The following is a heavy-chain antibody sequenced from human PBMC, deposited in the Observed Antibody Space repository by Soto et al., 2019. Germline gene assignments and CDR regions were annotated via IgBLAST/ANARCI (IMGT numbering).Heavy chain of an antibody. V-gene: IGHV1-69*06. CDR3: AIDVGGGWLRSNYYYYGMDV. CDR1: GGTFSSYA. Sequence: GASVKVSCKASGGTFSSYAISWWRQAPGQGLEWMGGIIPIFGTANYAQKFQGRVTITADKSTSTAYMELSSLRSEDTAVYYCAIDVGGGWLRSNYYYYGMDVWGQGTTVTVSS. J-gene: IGHJ6*02. D-gene: IGHD5-12*01. CDR2: IIPIFGTA.